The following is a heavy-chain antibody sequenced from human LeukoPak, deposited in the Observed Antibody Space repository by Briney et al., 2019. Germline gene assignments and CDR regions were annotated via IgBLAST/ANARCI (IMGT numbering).Heavy chain of an antibody. D-gene: IGHD3-22*01. CDR2: FDPEDGET. J-gene: IGHJ4*02. CDR3: ATYWDYDSSGYYSPFDY. V-gene: IGHV1-24*01. CDR1: GYTLTELS. Sequence: ASVKVSCKVSGYTLTELSMHWVPQAPGKGLEWMGGFDPEDGETIYAQKFQGRVTMTEDTSTDTAYMELSSLRSEDTAVYYCATYWDYDSSGYYSPFDYWGQGTLVTVSS.